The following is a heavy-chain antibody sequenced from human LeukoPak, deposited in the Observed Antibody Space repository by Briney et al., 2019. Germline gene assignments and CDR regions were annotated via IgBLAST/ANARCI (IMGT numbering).Heavy chain of an antibody. V-gene: IGHV4-61*02. CDR3: ARSPVTHRWFGESVGYYYYMDV. J-gene: IGHJ6*03. Sequence: PSETLSLTCTVSGGSISSGSDYWSWIRQPAGKGLEWIGRIYTSGSTNYNPSLKSRVTISVDTSKNQFSLKLSSVTAADTAVYYCARSPVTHRWFGESVGYYYYMDVWGKGTTVTISS. CDR1: GGSISSGSDY. D-gene: IGHD3-10*01. CDR2: IYTSGST.